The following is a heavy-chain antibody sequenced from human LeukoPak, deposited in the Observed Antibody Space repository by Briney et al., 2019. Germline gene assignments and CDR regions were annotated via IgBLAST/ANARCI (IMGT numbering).Heavy chain of an antibody. CDR2: ISSSGSTI. Sequence: GGSLRLSCAASGFTFSSYEMNWVRQAPGKGLEWVSYISSSGSTIYYADSVKGRFTISRDNAKNSLYLQMNSLRDEDTAVYYCARDPVFFDSTGYYPHFDYWGQGTLVTVSS. CDR1: GFTFSSYE. V-gene: IGHV3-48*03. CDR3: ARDPVFFDSTGYYPHFDY. D-gene: IGHD3-22*01. J-gene: IGHJ4*02.